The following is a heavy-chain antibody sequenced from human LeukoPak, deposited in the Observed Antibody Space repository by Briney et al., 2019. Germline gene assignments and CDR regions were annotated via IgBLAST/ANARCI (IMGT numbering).Heavy chain of an antibody. D-gene: IGHD6-19*01. J-gene: IGHJ6*03. V-gene: IGHV3-53*01. Sequence: GGSLRLSCAASGFTVSSNYMSWVRQAPGKGLEWVSVIYSGGSTYYADSVKGRFTISGDNSKNTLYLQMNSLRAKDTAVYYCARDRAVAGYYYMDVWGKGTTVTVSS. CDR2: IYSGGST. CDR1: GFTVSSNY. CDR3: ARDRAVAGYYYMDV.